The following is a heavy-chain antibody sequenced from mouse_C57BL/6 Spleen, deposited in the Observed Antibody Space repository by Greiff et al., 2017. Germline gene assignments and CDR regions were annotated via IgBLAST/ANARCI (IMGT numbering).Heavy chain of an antibody. D-gene: IGHD1-1*01. Sequence: EVQRVESGPELVKPGASVKISCKASGYSFTGYYMNWVKQSPEKSLEWIGEINPSTGGTTYNQKFKAKATLTVDKSSSTAYMQLKSLTSEDSAVYYCARYYYGSSFYAMDYWGQGTSVTVSS. CDR3: ARYYYGSSFYAMDY. V-gene: IGHV1-42*01. J-gene: IGHJ4*01. CDR2: INPSTGGT. CDR1: GYSFTGYY.